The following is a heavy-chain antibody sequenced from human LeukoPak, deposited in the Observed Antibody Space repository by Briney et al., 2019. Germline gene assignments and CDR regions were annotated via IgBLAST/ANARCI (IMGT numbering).Heavy chain of an antibody. D-gene: IGHD3-10*01. V-gene: IGHV3-30*03. CDR2: ISYDGSNK. CDR1: GFTFSSYG. Sequence: PGGSLRLSCAASGFTFSSYGMHWVRQAPGKGLEWVAVISYDGSNKYYADSVKGRFTISRDNAKNSLYLQMNSLRAEDTAVYYCARGSLVHYYGSGSYRIRAGFDYWGQGTLVTVSS. CDR3: ARGSLVHYYGSGSYRIRAGFDY. J-gene: IGHJ4*02.